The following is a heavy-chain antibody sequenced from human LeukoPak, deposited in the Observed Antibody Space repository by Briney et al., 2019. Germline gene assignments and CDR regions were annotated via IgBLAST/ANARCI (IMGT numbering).Heavy chain of an antibody. CDR2: INHSGST. CDR3: ARGRGVYSYGYIRYFDY. D-gene: IGHD5-18*01. J-gene: IGHJ4*02. CDR1: GGSFSGYY. Sequence: PSETLSLTCAVYGGSFSGYYWSWIRQPPGKGLEWIGEINHSGSTNYNPSLKSRVTISVDTSKNQFSLKLSSVTAADTAVYYCARGRGVYSYGYIRYFDYWGQGTPVTVSS. V-gene: IGHV4-34*01.